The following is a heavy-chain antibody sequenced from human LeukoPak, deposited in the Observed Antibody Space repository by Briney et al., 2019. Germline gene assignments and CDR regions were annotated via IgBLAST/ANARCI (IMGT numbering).Heavy chain of an antibody. CDR1: GFRVTNNY. Sequence: PGGSLRLSCAVSGFRVTNNYVSWVRQAPGKGLEWVSVFYVGGATYYADSVKGRFTISRDNSENTLYLQMKSLRAEDTAVYYCARGDGYKFFDYWGQGTLVTVSS. CDR3: ARGDGYKFFDY. J-gene: IGHJ4*02. CDR2: FYVGGAT. D-gene: IGHD5-24*01. V-gene: IGHV3-53*01.